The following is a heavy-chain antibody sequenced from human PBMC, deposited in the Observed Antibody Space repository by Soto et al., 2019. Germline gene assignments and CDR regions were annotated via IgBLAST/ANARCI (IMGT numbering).Heavy chain of an antibody. CDR3: AGGRGRQQLVMSYYYGMDV. CDR2: INHSGST. J-gene: IGHJ6*02. V-gene: IGHV4-34*01. CDR1: GGSFSGYY. Sequence: PSETLSLTCAVHGGSFSGYYWSWIRQPPGKGLEWIGEINHSGSTNYNPSLKSRVTISVDTSKNQFSLNLSSVTAADTAVYYCAGGRGRQQLVMSYYYGMDVWGQGTTVTVSS. D-gene: IGHD6-13*01.